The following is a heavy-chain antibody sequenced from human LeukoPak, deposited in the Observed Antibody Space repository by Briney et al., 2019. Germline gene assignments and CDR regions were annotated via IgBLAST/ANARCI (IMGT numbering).Heavy chain of an antibody. J-gene: IGHJ4*02. CDR3: ARGGYGGTSHYFDY. CDR2: IWYDGTNK. V-gene: IGHV3-33*01. D-gene: IGHD4-23*01. Sequence: GGSLRLSCVASGFTFSSYGMHWVRQAPGKGLEWVAVIWYDGTNKYYADSVKGRFTISRDNSKNTLYLQMNSLRAEDTAVYYCARGGYGGTSHYFDYWGQGTLVTISS. CDR1: GFTFSSYG.